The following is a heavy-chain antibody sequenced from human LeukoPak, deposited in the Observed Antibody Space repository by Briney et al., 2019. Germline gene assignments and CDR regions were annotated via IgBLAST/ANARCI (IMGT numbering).Heavy chain of an antibody. J-gene: IGHJ5*02. CDR1: GYTFTSYY. CDR3: ARNNPDKTTANWFDP. D-gene: IGHD4-17*01. Sequence: VASVKVSCKASGYTFTSYYMHWVRQAPGQGLEWMGIINPSGGSTSYAQKFQGRVTMTRDTSTSTVYMELSSLRSEDTAVYYCARNNPDKTTANWFDPWGQGTLVTVSS. CDR2: INPSGGST. V-gene: IGHV1-46*03.